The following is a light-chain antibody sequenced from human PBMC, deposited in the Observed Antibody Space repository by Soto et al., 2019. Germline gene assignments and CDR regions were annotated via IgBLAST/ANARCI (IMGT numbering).Light chain of an antibody. J-gene: IGKJ5*01. CDR1: QSRLYRSNNKNY. V-gene: IGKV4-1*01. CDR3: QQYHCDPIT. CDR2: WAS. Sequence: DLELTRYAEKMTLSLSNMSTSGCNSIQSRLYRSNNKNYLAWYQQKPGQSPKLLIDWASARKPGVPDLFIGSWSGKDFTLISTSLQDEDGAVYYCQQYHCDPITFGQGTRLEIK.